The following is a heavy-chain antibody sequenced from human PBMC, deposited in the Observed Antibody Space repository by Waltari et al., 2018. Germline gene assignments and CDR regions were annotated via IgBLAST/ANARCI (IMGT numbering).Heavy chain of an antibody. J-gene: IGHJ5*02. CDR3: ARQLRMAAAGTLSWCDH. CDR2: SFPRDSDN. CDR1: EYYITTYS. Sequence: EAQLVQYGTGVKKPGEYMSLSCQGSEYYITTYSIGWVRQGPGKGLEWMWMSFPRDSDNTYRSSVQCQVTISAENSTNSAYLQWRSLKASETAMYYWARQLRMAAAGTLSWCDHWGQGSLVTVSS. D-gene: IGHD6-13*01. V-gene: IGHV5-51*01.